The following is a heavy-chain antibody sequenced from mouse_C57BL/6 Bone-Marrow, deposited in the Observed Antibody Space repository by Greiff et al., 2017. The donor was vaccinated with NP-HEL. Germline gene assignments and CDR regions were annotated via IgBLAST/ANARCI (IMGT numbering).Heavy chain of an antibody. D-gene: IGHD1-1*01. CDR3: ARGYYYGDYFDY. Sequence: EVMLVESGGDLVKPGGSLKLSCAASGFTFSSYGMSWVRQTPDKRLEWVATISSGGSYTYYPDSVKGRFTISRDNAKNTLYLQMSSLKSEDTAMYYCARGYYYGDYFDYWGQGTTLTVSS. CDR1: GFTFSSYG. V-gene: IGHV5-6*01. CDR2: ISSGGSYT. J-gene: IGHJ2*01.